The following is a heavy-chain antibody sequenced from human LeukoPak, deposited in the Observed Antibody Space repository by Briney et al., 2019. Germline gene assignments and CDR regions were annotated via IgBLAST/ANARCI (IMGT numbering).Heavy chain of an antibody. D-gene: IGHD3-22*01. CDR2: IRYDGSNK. CDR1: GFTFSSYG. Sequence: PGGSLRLSCAASGFTFSSYGMHWVRQAPGKGLEWVAFIRYDGSNKYYADSVKGRFTISRDNPKNTLYLQMNSLRAEDTAVYYCASIYYDSSGYYFFAFDYWGQGTLVTVSS. CDR3: ASIYYDSSGYYFFAFDY. J-gene: IGHJ4*02. V-gene: IGHV3-30*02.